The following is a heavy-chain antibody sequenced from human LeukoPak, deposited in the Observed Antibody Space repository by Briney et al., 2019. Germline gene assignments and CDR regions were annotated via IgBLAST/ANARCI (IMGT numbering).Heavy chain of an antibody. D-gene: IGHD3-3*01. CDR2: IIPIFGTA. J-gene: IGHJ4*02. Sequence: SVKVSCKASGGTFSSYAISWVRQAPGRGLEWMGGIIPIFGTANYAQKFQGRVTITADESTSTAYMELSSLRSEDTAVYYCARRGPSYYDFWSGYYGGYWGQGTLVTVSS. V-gene: IGHV1-69*01. CDR1: GGTFSSYA. CDR3: ARRGPSYYDFWSGYYGGY.